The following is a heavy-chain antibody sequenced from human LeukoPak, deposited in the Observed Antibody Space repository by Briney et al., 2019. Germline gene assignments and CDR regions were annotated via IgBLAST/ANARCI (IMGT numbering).Heavy chain of an antibody. V-gene: IGHV4-59*08. D-gene: IGHD6-19*01. J-gene: IGHJ4*02. Sequence: SKTLSLTCTVSGGSISAYYWSWIRQPPGKGLEWIGYVYYSGATNYNPSLKSRVTISLETSKNQFSLRLTSVTAADTAVYYCARRVAVTGIYCFDLWGQGTPVTVSS. CDR1: GGSISAYY. CDR2: VYYSGAT. CDR3: ARRVAVTGIYCFDL.